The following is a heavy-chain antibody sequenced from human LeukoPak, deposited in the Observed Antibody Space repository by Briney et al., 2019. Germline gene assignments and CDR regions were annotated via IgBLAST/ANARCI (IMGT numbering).Heavy chain of an antibody. CDR1: GYTFTSYY. CDR2: ISAYNGNT. Sequence: ASVKVSCKASGYTFTSYYMHWVRQAPGQGLEWMGWISAYNGNTNYAQKLQGRVTMTTDTSTSTAYMELRSLRSDDTAVYYCARTILWFGESTSPPDYWGQGTLVTVSS. D-gene: IGHD3-10*01. J-gene: IGHJ4*02. V-gene: IGHV1-18*04. CDR3: ARTILWFGESTSPPDY.